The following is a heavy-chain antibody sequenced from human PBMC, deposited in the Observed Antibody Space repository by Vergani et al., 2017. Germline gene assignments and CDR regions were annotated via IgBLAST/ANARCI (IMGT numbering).Heavy chain of an antibody. J-gene: IGHJ4*02. V-gene: IGHV3-30*02. D-gene: IGHD3-16*01. Sequence: QVQLVESGGGVVQRGGSLRLSCPTSGFTLRNYDMQWIRQGPGKGLEFVAFIQFDGSNQYYADSVKGRFTLSRDFSKNTLYLQMNSLRTDDTATYYCAKHFRGWGIDYGGKGTQVIVSS. CDR3: AKHFRGWGIDY. CDR1: GFTLRNYD. CDR2: IQFDGSNQ.